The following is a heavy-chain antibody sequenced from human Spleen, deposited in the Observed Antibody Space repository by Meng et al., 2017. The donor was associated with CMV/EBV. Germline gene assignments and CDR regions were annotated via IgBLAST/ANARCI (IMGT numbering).Heavy chain of an antibody. J-gene: IGHJ3*02. Sequence: SETLSLTCTVSGGSISSANYYWAWIRQPPGKGLEWIGNVYYSGRTYYNPSLKSRVTISLDTSKNQLPLKLSSVTAADTAVYYCARDELNEPQVFDIWGQGTMVTVSS. V-gene: IGHV4-39*06. CDR1: GGSISSANYY. CDR3: ARDELNEPQVFDI. D-gene: IGHD3-10*01. CDR2: VYYSGRT.